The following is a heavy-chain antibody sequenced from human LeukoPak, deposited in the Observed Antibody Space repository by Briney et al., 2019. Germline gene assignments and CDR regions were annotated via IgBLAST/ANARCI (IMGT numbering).Heavy chain of an antibody. Sequence: GASVKVSCKASGGTFGSYAISWVRQAPGQGLEWMGGIIPIFGTANYAQKFQGRVTITADKSTSTAYMELSSLRSEDTAVYYCARLRGYCSSTSCYFYYGMDVWGKGTTVTVSS. CDR2: IIPIFGTA. V-gene: IGHV1-69*06. CDR1: GGTFGSYA. CDR3: ARLRGYCSSTSCYFYYGMDV. J-gene: IGHJ6*04. D-gene: IGHD2-2*01.